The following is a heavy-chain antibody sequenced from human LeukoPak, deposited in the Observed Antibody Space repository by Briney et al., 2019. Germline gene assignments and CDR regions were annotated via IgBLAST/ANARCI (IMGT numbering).Heavy chain of an antibody. CDR2: ISGSGGST. CDR1: GFTFSSYA. Sequence: GGSLRLSCAASGFTFSSYAMSWVRQAPGKGLEWVSAISGSGGSTYYADSVKGRFTISRDNSKNTLYLQMNSLRAEDTAVYFCAKAPDGYNYYFDYWGQGTLVTVSS. V-gene: IGHV3-23*01. J-gene: IGHJ4*02. CDR3: AKAPDGYNYYFDY. D-gene: IGHD5-24*01.